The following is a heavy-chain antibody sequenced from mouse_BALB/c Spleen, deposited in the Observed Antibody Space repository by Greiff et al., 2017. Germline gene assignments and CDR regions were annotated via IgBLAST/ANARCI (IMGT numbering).Heavy chain of an antibody. J-gene: IGHJ4*01. CDR1: GFTFSDYY. CDR3: ARVLGSWDAMDY. V-gene: IGHV5-4*02. D-gene: IGHD1-1*02. CDR2: ISDGGSYT. Sequence: EVQRVESGGGLVKPGGSLKLSCAASGFTFSDYYMYWVRQTPEKRLEWVATISDGGSYTYYPDSVKGRFTISRDNAKNNLYLQMSSLKSEDTAMYYCARVLGSWDAMDYWGQGTSVTVSS.